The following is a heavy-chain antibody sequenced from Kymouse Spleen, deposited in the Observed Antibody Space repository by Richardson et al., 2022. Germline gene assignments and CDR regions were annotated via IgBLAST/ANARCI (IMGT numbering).Heavy chain of an antibody. CDR3: TTDHVGLLWFGELL*RL. Sequence: EVQLVESGGGLVKPGGSLRLSCAASGFTFSNAWMSWVRQAPGKGLEWVGRIKSKTDGGTTDYAAPVKGRFTISRDDSKNTLYLQMNSLKTEDTAVYYCTTDHVGLLWFGELL*RLLGPGNPGHRLL. J-gene: IGHJ4*02. CDR1: GFTFSNAW. CDR2: IKSKTDGGTT. V-gene: IGHV3-15*01. D-gene: IGHD3-10*01.